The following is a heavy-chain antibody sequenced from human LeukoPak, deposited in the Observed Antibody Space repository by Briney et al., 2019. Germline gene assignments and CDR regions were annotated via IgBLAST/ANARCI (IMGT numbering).Heavy chain of an antibody. J-gene: IGHJ6*03. CDR2: IYYSGST. V-gene: IGHV4-59*11. CDR3: ASSPYSSSWYYYYYYMDV. D-gene: IGHD6-13*01. Sequence: SETLSLTCTVSGDSISSHYWSWIRQPPGKGLEWIGYIYYSGSTNYNPSLKSRVTISVDTSKNQFSLKLSSVTAADTAVYYCASSPYSSSWYYYYYYMDVWGKGTTVTVSS. CDR1: GDSISSHY.